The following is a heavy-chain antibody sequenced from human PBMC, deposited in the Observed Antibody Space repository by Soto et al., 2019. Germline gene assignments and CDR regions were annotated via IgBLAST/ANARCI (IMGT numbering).Heavy chain of an antibody. Sequence: QVQLQESGPGLVKPSETLSLTCTVSGGSISSYYWSWIRQPPGKGLEWIGYIYYSGSTNYNPSLRSRVPISVDTSKNQFSLKLSSVTAADTAVYYCARGRATVTTSPGYWGQGTLVTVSS. V-gene: IGHV4-59*01. CDR2: IYYSGST. D-gene: IGHD4-17*01. CDR1: GGSISSYY. CDR3: ARGRATVTTSPGY. J-gene: IGHJ4*02.